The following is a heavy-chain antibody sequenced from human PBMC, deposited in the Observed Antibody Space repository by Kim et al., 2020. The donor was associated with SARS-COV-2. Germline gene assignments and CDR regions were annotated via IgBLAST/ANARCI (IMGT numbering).Heavy chain of an antibody. J-gene: IGHJ6*03. Sequence: SETLSLTCAVYGGSFSGYYWSWIRKPPGKGLEWIGEINHSGSTNYNPYLKSRVTISVDTSKNQFSLKLSSVTAADTAVYYCARLRRGTIFGVVILPKYY. CDR3: ARLRRGTIFGVVILPKYY. CDR2: INHSGST. CDR1: GGSFSGYY. D-gene: IGHD3-3*01. V-gene: IGHV4-34*01.